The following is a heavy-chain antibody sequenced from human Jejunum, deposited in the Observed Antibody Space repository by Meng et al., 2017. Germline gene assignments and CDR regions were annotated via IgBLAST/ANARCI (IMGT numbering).Heavy chain of an antibody. CDR1: GFTFSTYW. D-gene: IGHD4-17*01. J-gene: IGHJ4*02. CDR2: INVDGGTI. Sequence: GESLKISCAASGFTFSTYWMHWVRQAPGKGLEWVSQINVDGGTITYADSVKGRFTISRDNAKNTLYLQMNSLRVEDTAVYYCARVRTGYCAYWGQGTRV. V-gene: IGHV3-74*01. CDR3: ARVRTGYCAY.